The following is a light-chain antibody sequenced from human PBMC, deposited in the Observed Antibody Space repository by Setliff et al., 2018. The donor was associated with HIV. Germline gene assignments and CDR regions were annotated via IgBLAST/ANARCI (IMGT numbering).Light chain of an antibody. CDR2: EGR. Sequence: QSPLTQSASVSASPGPSITISCTGTSSDVGGFNLVSWYQQHPGKAPKLRIYEGRKRPSGVSNRFSGSKSGNTASLTISGLQAEDEADYYCCSYAGSTTFDVFGTGTKVTVL. CDR3: CSYAGSTTFDV. CDR1: SSDVGGFNL. V-gene: IGLV2-23*01. J-gene: IGLJ1*01.